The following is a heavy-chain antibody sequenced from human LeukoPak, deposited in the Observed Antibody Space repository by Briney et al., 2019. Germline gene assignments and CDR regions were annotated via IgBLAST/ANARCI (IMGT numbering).Heavy chain of an antibody. D-gene: IGHD6-13*01. CDR3: ARDTVAYSSSLIDY. V-gene: IGHV3-21*01. Sequence: GGSLRLSCAASGFTFSTYTMNWVRQAPGKGLEWVSSISSSSSYIYYADPVKGRLTISRDNAKNSLYLQMNSLRAEDTAVYYCARDTVAYSSSLIDYWGQGTLVTVSS. J-gene: IGHJ4*02. CDR1: GFTFSTYT. CDR2: ISSSSSYI.